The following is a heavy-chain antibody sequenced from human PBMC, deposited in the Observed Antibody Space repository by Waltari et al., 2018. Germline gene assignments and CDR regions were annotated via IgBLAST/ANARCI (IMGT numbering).Heavy chain of an antibody. CDR1: GFTFDDPG. V-gene: IGHV3-20*04. D-gene: IGHD6-19*01. Sequence: EVQLVESGGGVVRPGGSLRLSCVPSGFTFDDPGVTWVRQAPGKGLEWVSNINWTGGRTDYADSVKGRFTISRDNAKNSLYLQMNSLRVEDTALYYCVKAGGGWPPEYFDNWGQGTLVTVSS. CDR3: VKAGGGWPPEYFDN. CDR2: INWTGGRT. J-gene: IGHJ4*02.